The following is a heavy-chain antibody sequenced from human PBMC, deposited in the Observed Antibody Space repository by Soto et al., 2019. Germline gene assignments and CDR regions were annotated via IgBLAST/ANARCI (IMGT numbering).Heavy chain of an antibody. Sequence: EVQLLESGRGLVQPGGSLRLSCAASGFTFSSYAMSWARQAPGKGLEWVSAISGSGGSTYYADSVKGRFTISRDNSKNTLYLQMNSLRAEDTAVYYCAKAYCSSTSCYAPFDYWGQGTLVTVSS. CDR2: ISGSGGST. J-gene: IGHJ4*02. CDR3: AKAYCSSTSCYAPFDY. CDR1: GFTFSSYA. V-gene: IGHV3-23*01. D-gene: IGHD2-2*01.